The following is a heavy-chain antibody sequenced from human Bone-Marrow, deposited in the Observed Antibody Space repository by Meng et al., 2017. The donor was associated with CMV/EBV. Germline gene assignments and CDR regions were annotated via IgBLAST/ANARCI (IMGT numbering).Heavy chain of an antibody. CDR3: ARDRNVVVPAARKYYYGMDV. Sequence: LSLTCAASGFTFSSYAMHWVSQAPGKGLEWVAVISYDGSNKYYADSVKGRFTIARDNSKNTLYLQMNSLSAEDTDVYYCARDRNVVVPAARKYYYGMDVWGQGTTVTVSS. CDR2: ISYDGSNK. V-gene: IGHV3-30-3*01. D-gene: IGHD2-2*01. CDR1: GFTFSSYA. J-gene: IGHJ6*02.